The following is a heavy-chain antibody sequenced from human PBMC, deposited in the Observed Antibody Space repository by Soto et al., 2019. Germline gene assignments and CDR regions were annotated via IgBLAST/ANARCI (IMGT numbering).Heavy chain of an antibody. J-gene: IGHJ4*02. CDR3: AKYYDILTGYLYYFDY. V-gene: IGHV3-23*01. CDR1: GFTFSSNA. CDR2: ISGSGGST. D-gene: IGHD3-9*01. Sequence: VGSLRLSCAASGFTFSSNAMSWVRQAPGKGPECVSSISGSGGSTYYADSVKGRFTISRGNSKYTLYLQMNSLRAEDTAVYYCAKYYDILTGYLYYFDYWGQGTLVTVSS.